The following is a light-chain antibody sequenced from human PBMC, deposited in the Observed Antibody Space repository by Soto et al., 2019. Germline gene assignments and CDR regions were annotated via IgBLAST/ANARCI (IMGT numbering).Light chain of an antibody. J-gene: IGKJ3*01. CDR1: QGIGDA. Sequence: AIQLTQSPSSLSASVGDRVTITCRASQGIGDAVAWYQQEPGRPPKLLIYDASRLESGVPSRFSGSGSGTDITLAISSLQPEDFTTYYCQQFNDYPFTFGPGTRVDIK. CDR3: QQFNDYPFT. V-gene: IGKV1D-13*01. CDR2: DAS.